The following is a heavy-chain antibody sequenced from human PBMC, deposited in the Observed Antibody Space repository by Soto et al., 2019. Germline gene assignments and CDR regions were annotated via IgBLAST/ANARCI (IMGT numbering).Heavy chain of an antibody. J-gene: IGHJ3*01. V-gene: IGHV3-74*01. D-gene: IGHD3-10*01. Sequence: PGGSLRLSCAASGFTFGPFWMHWVRQAPGKGLVWLSHINSDGSTIVYADSVKGRFTISRDNAKNKLYLQMNSLRVEDTAVYYCTRVRGYPDSFDXWGQGTMVTVSS. CDR1: GFTFGPFW. CDR2: INSDGSTI. CDR3: TRVRGYPDSFDX.